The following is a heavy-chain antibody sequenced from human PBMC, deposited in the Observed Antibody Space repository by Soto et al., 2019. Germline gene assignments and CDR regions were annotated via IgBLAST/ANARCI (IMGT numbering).Heavy chain of an antibody. Sequence: ASVKVSCKASGYTFTSYYMHWVRQAPGQGLEWMGIINPSGGSTSYAQKFQGRVTMTRDTSTSTVYMELSSLRSEDTAVYYCDRRSYDILTGPPTFDIWGQGTMVTVSS. D-gene: IGHD3-9*01. CDR1: GYTFTSYY. CDR3: DRRSYDILTGPPTFDI. CDR2: INPSGGST. V-gene: IGHV1-46*03. J-gene: IGHJ3*02.